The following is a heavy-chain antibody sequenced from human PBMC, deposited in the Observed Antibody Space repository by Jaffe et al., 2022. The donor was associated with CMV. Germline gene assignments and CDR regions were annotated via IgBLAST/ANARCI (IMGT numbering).Heavy chain of an antibody. D-gene: IGHD3-22*01. V-gene: IGHV1-2*04. CDR2: INPNSGGT. J-gene: IGHJ6*03. CDR3: ARGPVVINYYYYYMDV. CDR1: GYTFTGYY. Sequence: QVQLVQSGAEVKKPGASVKVSCKASGYTFTGYYMHWVRQAPGQGLEWMGWINPNSGGTNYAQKFQGWVTMTRDTSISTAYMELSRLRSDDTAVYYCARGPVVINYYYYYMDVWGKGTTVTVSS.